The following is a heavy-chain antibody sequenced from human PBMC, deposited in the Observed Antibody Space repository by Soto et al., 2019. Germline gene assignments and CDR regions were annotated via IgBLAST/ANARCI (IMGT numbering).Heavy chain of an antibody. J-gene: IGHJ4*02. Sequence: SVKVSCKASGGTFSSYAISWVRQAPGQGLEWMGGIIPIFGTANYAQKFPGRVTITADESTSTAYMELSSLRSEDTAVYYCARGGPMVATRGYYFDYWGQGTLVTVYS. D-gene: IGHD5-12*01. CDR2: IIPIFGTA. CDR1: GGTFSSYA. V-gene: IGHV1-69*13. CDR3: ARGGPMVATRGYYFDY.